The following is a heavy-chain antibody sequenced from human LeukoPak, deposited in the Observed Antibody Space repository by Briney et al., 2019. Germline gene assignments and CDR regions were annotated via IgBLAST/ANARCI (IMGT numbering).Heavy chain of an antibody. Sequence: PGGSLRLSCAASGFTFSSYGMHWVRQAPGKGLEWIGEINHSGSTNYNPSLKSRVTISVDTSKNQFSLKLSSVTAADTAVYYCARVPAAAEYYFDYWGQGTLVTVSS. V-gene: IGHV4-34*01. J-gene: IGHJ4*02. CDR3: ARVPAAAEYYFDY. CDR1: GFTFSSYG. CDR2: INHSGST. D-gene: IGHD2-2*01.